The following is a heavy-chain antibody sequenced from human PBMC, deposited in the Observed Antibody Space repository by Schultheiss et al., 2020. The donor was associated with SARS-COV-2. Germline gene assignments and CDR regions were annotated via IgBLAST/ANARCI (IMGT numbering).Heavy chain of an antibody. V-gene: IGHV4-61*02. CDR3: ASIRGYCSGGSCHSRFDY. D-gene: IGHD2-15*01. CDR2: IYTSGST. Sequence: SETLSLTCTVSGGSVSSGSYYWSWIRQPAGKGLEWIGRIYTSGSTNYNPSLKSRVTISVDTSKNQFSLKLSSVTAADTAVYYCASIRGYCSGGSCHSRFDYWGQGTLVTVSS. J-gene: IGHJ4*02. CDR1: GGSVSSGSYY.